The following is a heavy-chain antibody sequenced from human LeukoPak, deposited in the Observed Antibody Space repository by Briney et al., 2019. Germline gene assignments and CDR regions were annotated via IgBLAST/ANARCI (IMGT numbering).Heavy chain of an antibody. V-gene: IGHV1-46*01. J-gene: IGHJ4*02. CDR1: GYTFTSYY. Sequence: GASVKVSCKASGYTFTSYYMHWVRQAPGQGLEWMGIINPSGGGTRYAQKFQGRVTMTRDTSTSTVYMELSSLRSEDTAVYYCARAAVADSPFDYWGQGTLVTVSS. CDR3: ARAAVADSPFDY. CDR2: INPSGGGT. D-gene: IGHD6-19*01.